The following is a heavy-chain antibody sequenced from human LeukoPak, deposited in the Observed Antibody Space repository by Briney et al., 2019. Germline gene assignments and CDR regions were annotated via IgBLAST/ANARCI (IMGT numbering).Heavy chain of an antibody. J-gene: IGHJ5*02. CDR1: GYTFTSYD. V-gene: IGHV1-8*01. CDR2: MNPNSGNT. Sequence: ASVKVSCKASGYTFTSYDINWVRQDTGQGLEWMGWMNPNSGNTGYAQKFQGRVTMTRNTSISTAYMELSSLRSEDTAVYYCARGEVLLWFGELSSWFDPWGQGTLVTVSS. CDR3: ARGEVLLWFGELSSWFDP. D-gene: IGHD3-10*01.